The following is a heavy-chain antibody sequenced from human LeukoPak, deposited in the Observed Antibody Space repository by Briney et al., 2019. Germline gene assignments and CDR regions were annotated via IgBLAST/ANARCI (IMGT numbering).Heavy chain of an antibody. CDR3: ARGRGYSYYFDY. CDR2: IYHSGST. V-gene: IGHV4-4*02. Sequence: ASETLSLTCAVSGGSFSSSNWWSWVRQPPGKGLEWIGKIYHSGSTNYNPSLKSRVTISVDKSKNQFSLKLSSVTAADTAMYYCARGRGYSYYFDYWDQGALVTVSS. J-gene: IGHJ4*02. CDR1: GGSFSSSNW. D-gene: IGHD5-18*01.